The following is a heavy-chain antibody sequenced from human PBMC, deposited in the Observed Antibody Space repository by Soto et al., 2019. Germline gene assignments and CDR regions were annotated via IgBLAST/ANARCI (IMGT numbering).Heavy chain of an antibody. CDR1: GFTFSSCG. Sequence: VGSLRLSCAASGFTFSSCGMHWVRQAPGKGLEWVAVISYDGSNKYYADSVKGRFTISRDNSKNTLYLQMNSLRAEDTAVYYCAKDKRNIVVVPAPTSFDYWGQGTMVTVSS. V-gene: IGHV3-30*18. D-gene: IGHD2-2*01. CDR3: AKDKRNIVVVPAPTSFDY. J-gene: IGHJ4*01. CDR2: ISYDGSNK.